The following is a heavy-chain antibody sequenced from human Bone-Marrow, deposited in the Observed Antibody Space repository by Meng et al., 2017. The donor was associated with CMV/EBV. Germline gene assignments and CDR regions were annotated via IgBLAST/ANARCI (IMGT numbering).Heavy chain of an antibody. D-gene: IGHD2-2*01. Sequence: ASVKVSCKASGYTFTGYYMHWVRQAPGQGLEWMGWINPNSGGTNYAQKFQGRVTMTRDTSISTAYMELNRLRSDDTAVYYCARGGCSSTSCPPRWYYGMDVWGQGTTVTVSS. CDR3: ARGGCSSTSCPPRWYYGMDV. CDR1: GYTFTGYY. J-gene: IGHJ6*02. V-gene: IGHV1-2*02. CDR2: INPNSGGT.